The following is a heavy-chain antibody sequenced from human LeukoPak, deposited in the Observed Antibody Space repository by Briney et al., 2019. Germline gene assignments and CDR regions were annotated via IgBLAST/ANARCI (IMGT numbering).Heavy chain of an antibody. J-gene: IGHJ4*02. CDR1: EFSVGSNY. CDR3: ARGFGSGSCDY. CDR2: IYSGGST. Sequence: QTGGSLRLSCAASEFSVGSNYMTWVRQAPGKGLEWVSLIYSGGSTYYADSVKGRFTISRDNSKNSLYLQMNSLRAEDTALYYCARGFGSGSCDYWGQGTLVTVSS. V-gene: IGHV3-66*01. D-gene: IGHD3-10*01.